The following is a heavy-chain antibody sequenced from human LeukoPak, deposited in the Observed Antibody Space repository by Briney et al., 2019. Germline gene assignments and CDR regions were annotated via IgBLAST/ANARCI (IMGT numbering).Heavy chain of an antibody. Sequence: PSETLSLTCTVSGGSISSYCWSWIRQPPGKGLEWIGYIYYSGSTNYNPSLKSRVTISVDTSKNQFSLKLSSVTAADTAVYFCARHGASGSYLYYFDYWGQGTLVTVSS. V-gene: IGHV4-59*08. CDR1: GGSISSYC. CDR3: ARHGASGSYLYYFDY. J-gene: IGHJ4*02. D-gene: IGHD1-26*01. CDR2: IYYSGST.